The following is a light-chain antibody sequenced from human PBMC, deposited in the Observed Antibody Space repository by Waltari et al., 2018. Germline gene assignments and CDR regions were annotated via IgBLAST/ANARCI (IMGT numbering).Light chain of an antibody. CDR1: ALPNPY. CDR3: QSADSSGPYRV. CDR2: KDT. J-gene: IGLJ3*02. Sequence: SYELTQPPSVSVSPGQTARITCSAAALPNPYAHWYQQKPGQAPGLVIYKDTERPSGIPERFSGSNSGTTVTLTISGVQAEDEADYYCQSADSSGPYRVFGGGTKLTVL. V-gene: IGLV3-25*03.